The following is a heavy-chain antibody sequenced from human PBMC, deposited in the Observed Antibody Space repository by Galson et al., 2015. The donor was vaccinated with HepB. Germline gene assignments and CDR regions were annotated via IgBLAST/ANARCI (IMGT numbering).Heavy chain of an antibody. V-gene: IGHV1-18*01. Sequence: SVKVSCKASGYTFTSYGISWVRQAPGQGLEWMGWISAYNGNTNYAQKLQGRVTMTTDTSTSTAYMELRSLRSDDTAVYYCARVADEYVWGSQAPFDYWGQGTLVTVSS. D-gene: IGHD3-16*01. CDR1: GYTFTSYG. J-gene: IGHJ4*02. CDR2: ISAYNGNT. CDR3: ARVADEYVWGSQAPFDY.